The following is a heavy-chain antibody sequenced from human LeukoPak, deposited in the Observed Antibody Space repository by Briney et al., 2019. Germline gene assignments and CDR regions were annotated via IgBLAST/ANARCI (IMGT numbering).Heavy chain of an antibody. J-gene: IGHJ6*03. V-gene: IGHV1-18*01. CDR1: GYTFTSYG. D-gene: IGHD3-10*01. Sequence: ASVKLSCTASGYTFTSYGMSWVRQAPGQGLEWMGWISAYNGNTNYAQNVKGRVTMTTDTSTSTAYIELRSLRSDDTAVYYCATVIGSPPHYYFYYMDVWGKGTTVTVSS. CDR2: ISAYNGNT. CDR3: ATVIGSPPHYYFYYMDV.